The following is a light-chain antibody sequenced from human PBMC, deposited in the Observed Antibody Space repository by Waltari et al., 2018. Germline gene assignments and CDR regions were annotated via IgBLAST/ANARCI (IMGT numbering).Light chain of an antibody. V-gene: IGLV1-47*01. Sequence: QSVPTQPPSASATPGQRVSISCSGSSSNLRSKFVSWYQQLPGSAPKLLIIRNTQRSSGVPDRFSASKSGTSASLAISGLRSDDEGYYYCASWDDSLSHWVFGGGTKVTVL. CDR2: RNT. CDR3: ASWDDSLSHWV. CDR1: SSNLRSKF. J-gene: IGLJ3*02.